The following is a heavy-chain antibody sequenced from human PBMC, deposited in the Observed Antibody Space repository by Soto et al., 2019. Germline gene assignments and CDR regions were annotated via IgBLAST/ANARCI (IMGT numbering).Heavy chain of an antibody. J-gene: IGHJ4*02. CDR2: ICHSGST. D-gene: IGHD2-21*01. CDR3: ARGNVVAIDY. V-gene: IGHV4-30-2*01. Sequence: QLQLQESGSGLVKPSQTLSLTCAVSGGSISSGGYSWSWIRQPPGKGLKWIGYICHSGSTYYNPSRKRRVTISVDRAKNQFSLKLRSVTAADTAVYYCARGNVVAIDYWGQGTLVTVSS. CDR1: GGSISSGGYS.